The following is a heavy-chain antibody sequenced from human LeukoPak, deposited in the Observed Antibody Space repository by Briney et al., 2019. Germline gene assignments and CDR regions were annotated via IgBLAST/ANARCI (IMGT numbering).Heavy chain of an antibody. J-gene: IGHJ4*02. D-gene: IGHD5-18*01. V-gene: IGHV5-10-1*01. CDR2: IDPSDSYT. CDR1: GYSFTTYW. CDR3: ANSRGYIYGIDY. Sequence: GESLKISCQGSGYSFTTYWITWVRQMPGKGLEWMGRIDPSDSYTNYSPSFQGHVTISADKSISTAYVQWSSLKASDTAMYYCANSRGYIYGIDYWGQGTLVTVSS.